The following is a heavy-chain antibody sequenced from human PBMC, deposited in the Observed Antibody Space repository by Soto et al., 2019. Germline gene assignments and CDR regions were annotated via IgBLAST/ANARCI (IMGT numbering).Heavy chain of an antibody. J-gene: IGHJ6*02. V-gene: IGHV1-69*13. CDR1: GGTFSSYA. CDR3: AKDVSHYHYYGMDV. Sequence: SVKVSCKASGGTFSSYAISWVRQAPGQGLEWMGGIIPIFGTANYAQKFQGRVTITADESTSTAYMELSSLRAEDTAVYYCAKDVSHYHYYGMDVWGQGTTVTVSS. CDR2: IIPIFGTA.